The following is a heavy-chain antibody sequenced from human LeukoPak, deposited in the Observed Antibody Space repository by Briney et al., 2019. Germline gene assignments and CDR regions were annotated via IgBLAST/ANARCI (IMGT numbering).Heavy chain of an antibody. CDR2: MNPNSGNT. CDR1: GYTFSGYY. CDR3: ARGDYFGELLRY. Sequence: ASVKVSCKASGYTFSGYYMHWVRQAPGQGLEWMGWMNPNSGNTGYAQKFQGRVTMTRNTSISTAYMELSSLRSEDTAVYYCARGDYFGELLRYWGQGTLVTVSS. D-gene: IGHD3-10*01. J-gene: IGHJ4*02. V-gene: IGHV1-8*02.